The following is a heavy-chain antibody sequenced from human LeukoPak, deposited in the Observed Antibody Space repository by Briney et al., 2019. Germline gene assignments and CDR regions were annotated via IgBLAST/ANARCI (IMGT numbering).Heavy chain of an antibody. J-gene: IGHJ4*02. V-gene: IGHV3-53*01. CDR3: VRRHDY. CDR1: GFDVNDNF. CDR2: IYASGGA. Sequence: GGSLRLSCVASGFDVNDNFMIWVRQAPGQGLEWISIIYASGGAYHAESVKGRFSAFRDTSKNTIFLQMNNLRAGDTAMYYCVRRHDYWGQGTLVTVAS.